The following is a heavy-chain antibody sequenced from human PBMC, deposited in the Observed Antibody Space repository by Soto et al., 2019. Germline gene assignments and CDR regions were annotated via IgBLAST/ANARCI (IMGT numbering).Heavy chain of an antibody. J-gene: IGHJ4*02. D-gene: IGHD4-17*01. CDR1: GYTCTSYD. V-gene: IGHV1-8*01. CDR2: LNPNRGNT. CDR3: ACIYGDYVHFDH. Sequence: QVQLVQSGAEVKKPGASVKVSCEASGYTCTSYDINWLRQATGQGLEWTGWLNPNRGNTGYPQKFQGRVTMTRNTSISTAYLELSSLRSEETAVYYCACIYGDYVHFDHWGQGTLVTVSS.